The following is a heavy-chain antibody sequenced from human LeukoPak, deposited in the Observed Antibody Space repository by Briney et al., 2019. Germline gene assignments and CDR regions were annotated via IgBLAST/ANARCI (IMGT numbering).Heavy chain of an antibody. CDR1: GFTFSTYD. D-gene: IGHD1-26*01. CDR3: AKDFLGAVGATTDY. J-gene: IGHJ4*02. V-gene: IGHV3-30*02. CDR2: IRYDGSNR. Sequence: GGSLRLSCATSGFTFSTYDMHWVRQAPGKGLEWVSFIRYDGSNRNYADSVKGRFTISRDNSKNTLYLQMNSLRAEDTAVYYCAKDFLGAVGATTDYWGQGTLVTVSS.